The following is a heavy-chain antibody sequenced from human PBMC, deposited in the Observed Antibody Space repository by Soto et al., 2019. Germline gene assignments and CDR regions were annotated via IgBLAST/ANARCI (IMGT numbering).Heavy chain of an antibody. V-gene: IGHV3-23*05. Sequence: GGSLRLSCAASGFTFSNYAMAWVRQAPGKGLEWVSGLDKSGYSTYYVGSVKGRFTISRDNSRNTLYLKMNRLTAGDTAVYSCAKYTPTEHLGDYWGQGTLVTVSS. D-gene: IGHD2-2*02. CDR1: GFTFSNYA. CDR3: AKYTPTEHLGDY. CDR2: LDKSGYST. J-gene: IGHJ4*02.